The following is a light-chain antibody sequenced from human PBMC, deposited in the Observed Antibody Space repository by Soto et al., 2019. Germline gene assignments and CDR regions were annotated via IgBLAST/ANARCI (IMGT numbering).Light chain of an antibody. CDR2: INT. V-gene: IGLV1-40*01. CDR3: QSYDSGVAGSV. J-gene: IGLJ1*01. CDR1: SYNIAAGFD. Sequence: QSGLAQPRSGSGAPGQTVTISCTGSSYNIAAGFDVHWYQHLPGTAPNLVLYINTSRPSGVPDRFSGSSSGSSASLAITGLQAEDEADYYCQSYDSGVAGSVFGTGTKGT.